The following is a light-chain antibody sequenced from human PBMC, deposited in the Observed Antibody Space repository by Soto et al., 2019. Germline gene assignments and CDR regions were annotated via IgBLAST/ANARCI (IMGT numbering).Light chain of an antibody. J-gene: IGKJ2*01. CDR1: QSISSW. Sequence: DLKMPQQPCTLSASVGDRVTITCRASQSISSWLAWYQQKPGRAPKLLIYDASTFESRVPSRFICSLSIPDFALFLSILLPADSAANLFKLSYTTGYFFGHGTTVDIK. CDR3: KLSYTTGYF. V-gene: IGKV1-5*01. CDR2: DAS.